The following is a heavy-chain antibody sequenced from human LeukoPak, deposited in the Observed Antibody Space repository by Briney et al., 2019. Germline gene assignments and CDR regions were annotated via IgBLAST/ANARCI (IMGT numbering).Heavy chain of an antibody. J-gene: IGHJ4*02. CDR1: GFTFSTYW. CDR2: INTDGSTT. D-gene: IGHD2-2*01. V-gene: IGHV3-74*01. Sequence: GGSLRLSCAASGFTFSTYWIHWVRQAPGKGLVWVSRINTDGSTTSYADSVKGRFTISRDNAKSTLYLQMNSLRADDTAVYYCVRDMHGPHDYWGQGALVTVSA. CDR3: VRDMHGPHDY.